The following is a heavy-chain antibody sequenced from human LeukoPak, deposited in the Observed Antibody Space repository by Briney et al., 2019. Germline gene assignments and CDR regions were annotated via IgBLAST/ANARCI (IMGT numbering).Heavy chain of an antibody. Sequence: SETLSLTCAVYGGSFIGDYWSWIRQPPGKGLEWVGEINHIGSTNYNRSLKSPVTLSVDTSQHQFSLKVRSVTAAATAVYYCARGSYYYGSGTNRAKYHAFDIWGQGTMVTASS. CDR1: GGSFIGDY. CDR3: ARGSYYYGSGTNRAKYHAFDI. V-gene: IGHV4-34*01. CDR2: INHIGST. D-gene: IGHD3-10*01. J-gene: IGHJ3*02.